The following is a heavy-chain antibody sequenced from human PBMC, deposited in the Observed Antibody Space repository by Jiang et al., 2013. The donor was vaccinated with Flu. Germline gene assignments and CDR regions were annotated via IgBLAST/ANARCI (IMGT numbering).Heavy chain of an antibody. V-gene: IGHV3-21*01. CDR2: ISSSISYI. CDR1: GFTFSSYS. J-gene: IGHJ3*02. D-gene: IGHD4-11*01. Sequence: VQLLESGGGLVKPGGSLRLSCAASGFTFSSYSMNWVRQAPGKGLEWVSSISSSISYIYYADSLKGRFTISRDNAKNSLYLQMNSLRAEDTAVYYCARTPTVTEDAFDIWGQGTMVTVSS. CDR3: ARTPTVTEDAFDI.